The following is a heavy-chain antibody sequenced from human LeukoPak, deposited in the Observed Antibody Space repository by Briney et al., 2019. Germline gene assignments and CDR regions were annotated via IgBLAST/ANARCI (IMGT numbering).Heavy chain of an antibody. J-gene: IGHJ4*02. D-gene: IGHD6-6*01. Sequence: ASVKDSCMASGYTFTSYYMHSVRPAPGQGRGWMGIINPGGGRTSNAQKVQGSVTMTRDTSTSSVYMELSSLRFEDTAVYYCGRDWAYSSSSSYYWGRQTLVTVSS. CDR2: INPGGGRT. CDR1: GYTFTSYY. V-gene: IGHV1-46*03. CDR3: GRDWAYSSSSSYY.